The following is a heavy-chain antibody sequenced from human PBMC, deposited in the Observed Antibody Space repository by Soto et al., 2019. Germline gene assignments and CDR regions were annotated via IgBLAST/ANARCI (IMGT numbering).Heavy chain of an antibody. J-gene: IGHJ4*02. V-gene: IGHV1-2*06. CDR1: GYTFTDYY. D-gene: IGHD1-1*01. CDR2: INPNTYAT. CDR3: ARTTFRVHPNYFDF. Sequence: QVQLVQSGAEVKKPGDSVKVSCKASGYTFTDYYIHWVRQAPGQGLQWMGRINPNTYATVYAQKLQGRVTLTRDTSNSTVYMDLSSLKSDDTAVYYCARTTFRVHPNYFDFWGQGTLVTVSS.